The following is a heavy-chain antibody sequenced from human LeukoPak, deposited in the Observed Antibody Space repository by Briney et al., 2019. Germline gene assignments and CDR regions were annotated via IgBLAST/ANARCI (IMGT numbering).Heavy chain of an antibody. CDR2: IYSGGST. V-gene: IGHV3-53*01. CDR1: GFTVSSNY. J-gene: IGHJ6*02. Sequence: GGSLRLSCAASGFTVSSNYMSWVRQAPGKGLEWVSVIYSGGSTYYADSVKGRFTISRDNSKNTLYLQMNSLRAEDTAVYYCARDHGSYYYGMDVWGQGTTVT. D-gene: IGHD1-1*01. CDR3: ARDHGSYYYGMDV.